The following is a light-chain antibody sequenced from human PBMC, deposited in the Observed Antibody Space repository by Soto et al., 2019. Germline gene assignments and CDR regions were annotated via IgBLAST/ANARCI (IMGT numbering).Light chain of an antibody. V-gene: IGKV3-15*01. CDR3: QQYNIWSSIT. CDR1: LSISIK. CDR2: GAS. J-gene: IGKJ5*01. Sequence: EIVMTQSPATLSVSPGEKGTLSCRASLSISIKVGWYQQKPGQAPRLLIYGASTRATGVPPRFSGSGSGTEFTLTISSLQSEDFAFYYCQQYNIWSSITFGQGTRLEIK.